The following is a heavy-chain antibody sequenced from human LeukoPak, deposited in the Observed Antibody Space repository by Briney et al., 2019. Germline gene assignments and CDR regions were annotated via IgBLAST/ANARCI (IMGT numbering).Heavy chain of an antibody. CDR3: ARSYSSSRYRDSYYYYMDV. J-gene: IGHJ6*03. D-gene: IGHD6-13*01. CDR2: INSDGSST. Sequence: PGGSLRLSCAASGFTFSSYWMHWVRQAPGKGLVWVSRINSDGSSTSYADSVKGRFTISRDNAKNTLYLQMNSLRAEDTAVYYCARSYSSSRYRDSYYYYMDVWGKGTTVTVSS. V-gene: IGHV3-74*01. CDR1: GFTFSSYW.